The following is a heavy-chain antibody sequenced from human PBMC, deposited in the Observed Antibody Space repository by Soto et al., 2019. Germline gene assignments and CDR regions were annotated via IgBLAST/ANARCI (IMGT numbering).Heavy chain of an antibody. CDR2: IYYSGST. Sequence: SETLSLTCTVSGGSISSGGYYWSWIRQHPGKGLEWIGYIYYSGSTYYNPSLKSRVTISVDTSKNQFSLKLSSVTAADTAVYYCARYYDFWSGPFYYYYMDVWGKGNTVTVS. CDR3: ARYYDFWSGPFYYYYMDV. J-gene: IGHJ6*03. V-gene: IGHV4-31*03. D-gene: IGHD3-3*01. CDR1: GGSISSGGYY.